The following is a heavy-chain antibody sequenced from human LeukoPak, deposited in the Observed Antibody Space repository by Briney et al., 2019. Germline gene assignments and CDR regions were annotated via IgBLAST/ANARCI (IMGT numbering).Heavy chain of an antibody. D-gene: IGHD3-10*01. V-gene: IGHV3-48*03. J-gene: IGHJ4*02. CDR2: ISSSGSTI. CDR3: ASVGAMVRGVIID. CDR1: GFTFSSYE. Sequence: AGGSLRLSCAASGFTFSSYEMNWVRQAPGKWREWVSYISSSGSTIYYADSVKGRFTNSRDNAKNSLYLQMNSLRAEDTAVYYCASVGAMVRGVIIDWGQGTLVTVSS.